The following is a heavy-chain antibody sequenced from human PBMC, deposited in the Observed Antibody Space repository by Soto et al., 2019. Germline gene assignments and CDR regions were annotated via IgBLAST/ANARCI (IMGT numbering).Heavy chain of an antibody. D-gene: IGHD4-4*01. CDR3: ASQATVTTTGEDY. V-gene: IGHV4-34*01. Sequence: QVQLQQWGAGLLKPSETLSLTCAVYGGSFSGYYWSWIRQPPGKGLEWIGEINHSGSTNYNPSLKSRVTISVDTSKNQFSLKLSSVTAADTAVYYCASQATVTTTGEDYWGQGTLVTVSS. CDR2: INHSGST. CDR1: GGSFSGYY. J-gene: IGHJ4*02.